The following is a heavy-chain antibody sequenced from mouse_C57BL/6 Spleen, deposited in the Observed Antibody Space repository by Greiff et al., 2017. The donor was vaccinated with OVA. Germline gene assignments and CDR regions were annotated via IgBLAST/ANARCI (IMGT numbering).Heavy chain of an antibody. CDR2: ISDGGSYT. Sequence: EVQLVESGGGLVKPGGSLKLSCAASGFTFSSYAMSWVRQTPEKRLEWVATISDGGSYTYYPDNVKGRFTISRDNAKNNLYLQMSHLKSEDTAMYYCAGALYGNYGPFAYWGQGTLVTVSA. V-gene: IGHV5-4*01. J-gene: IGHJ3*01. CDR3: AGALYGNYGPFAY. D-gene: IGHD2-1*01. CDR1: GFTFSSYA.